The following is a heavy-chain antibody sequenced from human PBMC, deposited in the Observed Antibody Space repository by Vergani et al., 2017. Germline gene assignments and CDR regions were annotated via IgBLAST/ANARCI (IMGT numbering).Heavy chain of an antibody. J-gene: IGHJ4*02. CDR2: IKSKTDGGTT. CDR1: GFTFSNAW. CDR3: AKDGSGGSFDY. Sequence: EVQLVESGGGLVKPGGSLRLSCAASGFTFSNAWMSWVRQAPGKGLEWVGRIKSKTDGGTTDYAAPVKGRFTISRDDSKNTLYLQMNSLKTEDTAVYYCAKDGSGGSFDYWGQGTLVTVSS. D-gene: IGHD2-15*01. V-gene: IGHV3-15*01.